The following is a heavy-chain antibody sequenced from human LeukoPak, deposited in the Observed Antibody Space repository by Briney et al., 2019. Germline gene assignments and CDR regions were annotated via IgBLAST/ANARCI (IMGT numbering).Heavy chain of an antibody. CDR3: ARGITSDY. CDR1: GGSFSGYY. CDR2: INHSGST. Sequence: SETLSLTCAVYGGSFSGYYWSWIRQPPGKGLEWIGEINHSGSTNYNPSLKSRVTISVDTSKSQFPLRLSSVTAADTAVYYCARGITSDYWGQGTLVTVSS. V-gene: IGHV4-34*01. D-gene: IGHD3-10*01. J-gene: IGHJ4*02.